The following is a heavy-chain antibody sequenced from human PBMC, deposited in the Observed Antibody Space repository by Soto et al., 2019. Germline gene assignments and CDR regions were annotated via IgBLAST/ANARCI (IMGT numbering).Heavy chain of an antibody. J-gene: IGHJ6*02. CDR3: AKRLIGDAVAGEKGGMDV. V-gene: IGHV3-23*01. CDR1: GFTFSGYA. CDR2: IGGSGDRT. D-gene: IGHD6-19*01. Sequence: PGGSLRLSCAASGFTFSGYAMNWVRQAPGKGLEWVSTIGGSGDRTYYADSVKGRFTISRDNFKNTLYLQMNSLRAEDTAVYYCAKRLIGDAVAGEKGGMDVWGQGTTVTVSS.